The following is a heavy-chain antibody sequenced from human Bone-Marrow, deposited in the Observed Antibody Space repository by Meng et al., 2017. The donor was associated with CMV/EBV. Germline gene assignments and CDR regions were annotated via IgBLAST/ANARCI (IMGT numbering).Heavy chain of an antibody. CDR3: ARDSATPRSYYYYGMDV. Sequence: ASVKVSCKASGYTFTSYGISWVRQAPGQGLEWMGRISAYNGNTNYAQKLQGRVTMTTDTSTSTAYMELRSLRSDDTAVYYCARDSATPRSYYYYGMDVWGQGTTVTVSS. D-gene: IGHD2-15*01. CDR2: ISAYNGNT. CDR1: GYTFTSYG. V-gene: IGHV1-18*01. J-gene: IGHJ6*02.